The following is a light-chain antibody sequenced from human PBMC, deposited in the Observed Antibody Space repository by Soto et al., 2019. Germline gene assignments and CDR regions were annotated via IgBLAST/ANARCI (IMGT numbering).Light chain of an antibody. CDR3: CSYAGGYTYV. CDR1: GNDVGAYNY. V-gene: IGLV2-11*01. Sequence: QSVLTQPRSVSGSPGQSVTISCTGTGNDVGAYNYVSWYQQHPGRPPKLLIYGVVRWPSGVPDRFSGSKSGTTASLTISGLQAQDEADYFCCSYAGGYTYVFPTGNKLTVL. J-gene: IGLJ1*01. CDR2: GVV.